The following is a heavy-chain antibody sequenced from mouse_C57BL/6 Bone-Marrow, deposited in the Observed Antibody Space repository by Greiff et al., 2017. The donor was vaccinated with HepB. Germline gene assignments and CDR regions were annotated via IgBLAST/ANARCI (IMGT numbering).Heavy chain of an antibody. D-gene: IGHD2-4*01. Sequence: VQLQQSGAELVKPGASVKISCKASGYSFSSYWMNWVKQRPGKGLEWIGQIYPGDGDTNYNGKFKGKATLTADKSSSTAYMQLSSLTSEDSSVYFCARFDYDWFAYWGQGTLVTVSA. J-gene: IGHJ3*01. CDR3: ARFDYDWFAY. V-gene: IGHV1-80*01. CDR1: GYSFSSYW. CDR2: IYPGDGDT.